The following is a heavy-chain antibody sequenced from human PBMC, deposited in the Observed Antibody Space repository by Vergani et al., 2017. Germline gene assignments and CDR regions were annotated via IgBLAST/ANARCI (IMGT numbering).Heavy chain of an antibody. V-gene: IGHV4-38-2*01. CDR1: GYSISSGYY. CDR3: ARHELGWDFDY. D-gene: IGHD2-21*01. Sequence: QVQLQESGPGLVKPSETLSLTCAVSGYSISSGYYWGWIRQPPGKGLEWIGYIYTSGSTNYNPSLKSRVTISVDTSKNQFSLKLSSVTAADTAVYYCARHELGWDFDYWGQGTLVTVSS. CDR2: IYTSGST. J-gene: IGHJ4*02.